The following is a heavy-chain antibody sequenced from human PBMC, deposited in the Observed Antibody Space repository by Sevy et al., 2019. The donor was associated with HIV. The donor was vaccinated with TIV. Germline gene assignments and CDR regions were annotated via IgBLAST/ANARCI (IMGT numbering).Heavy chain of an antibody. V-gene: IGHV3-30-3*01. D-gene: IGHD3-3*01. CDR1: GFSFSRYA. Sequence: GGSLRLSCAASGFSFSRYAIHWVRQAPGKGLEWVAGLSYDGSNKHYAYSVRGRFTISRDNSKNTLYLQMNSLRAEDTAVYYCARDGPYNTYDLWGYYFDYWGQGTLVTVSS. J-gene: IGHJ4*02. CDR2: LSYDGSNK. CDR3: ARDGPYNTYDLWGYYFDY.